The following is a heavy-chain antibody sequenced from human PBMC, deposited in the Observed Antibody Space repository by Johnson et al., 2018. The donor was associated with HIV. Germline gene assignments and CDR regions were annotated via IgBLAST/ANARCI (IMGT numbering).Heavy chain of an antibody. D-gene: IGHD6-13*01. V-gene: IGHV3-53*01. J-gene: IGHJ3*02. Sequence: VQLVESGGGLVQPGGSLRLPCAASGFTVSSNYISWVRQAPGKGLEWASVIYTGGSTSSADSFKGRFTISRDNSKNTLYLQMNSLRAEDTAVYYCARVPPGIAKDGAFDIWGQGTMVTVSS. CDR3: ARVPPGIAKDGAFDI. CDR2: IYTGGST. CDR1: GFTVSSNY.